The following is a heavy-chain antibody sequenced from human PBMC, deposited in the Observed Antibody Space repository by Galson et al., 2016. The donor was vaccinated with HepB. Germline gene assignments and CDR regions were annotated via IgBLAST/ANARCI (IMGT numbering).Heavy chain of an antibody. CDR2: IMTLLRES. CDR3: AGDSNGLYYFDF. CDR1: GGTLNNYA. J-gene: IGHJ4*02. Sequence: SVKVSCKASGGTLNNYAFSWVRQAPGQGLEWMGGIMTLLRESTSAQKFQDRLTMTADEPTNTVHMELTSLRSDDTAVYYCAGDSNGLYYFDFWGQGTLVTVSS. D-gene: IGHD6-19*01. V-gene: IGHV1-69*13.